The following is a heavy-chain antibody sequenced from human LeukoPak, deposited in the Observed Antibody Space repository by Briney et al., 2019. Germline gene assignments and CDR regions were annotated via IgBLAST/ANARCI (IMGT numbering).Heavy chain of an antibody. CDR1: GFTFSSYS. CDR3: ARDGRPRDYYDSSDPYYYGMDV. V-gene: IGHV3-21*01. D-gene: IGHD3-22*01. Sequence: GGSLRLSCAASGFTFSSYSMNWVRQAPGKGLEWVSSISSSSYIYYADSVKGRFTISRDNAKNSLYLQMNSLRAEDTAVYYCARDGRPRDYYDSSDPYYYGMDVWGQGTTATVSS. J-gene: IGHJ6*02. CDR2: ISSSSYI.